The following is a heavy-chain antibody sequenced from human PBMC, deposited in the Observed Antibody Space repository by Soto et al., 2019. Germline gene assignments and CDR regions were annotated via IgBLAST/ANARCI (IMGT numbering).Heavy chain of an antibody. Sequence: QVQLVQSGGGVVQPGRSLTLSCAASGVTFNTYAVHWVRQAPGKGLEWVAIVSYDGSNKYYADSVKGRFTISRDNSKNTLNLQMNSVRAEDTAVYYCAKDRGRYCSGARCYLFDSWGQGTLVTVSS. J-gene: IGHJ4*02. D-gene: IGHD2-15*01. CDR3: AKDRGRYCSGARCYLFDS. CDR2: VSYDGSNK. V-gene: IGHV3-30*04. CDR1: GVTFNTYA.